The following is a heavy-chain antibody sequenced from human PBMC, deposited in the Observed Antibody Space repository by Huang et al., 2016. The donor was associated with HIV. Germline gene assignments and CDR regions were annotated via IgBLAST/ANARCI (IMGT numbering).Heavy chain of an antibody. V-gene: IGHV4-34*01. CDR2: IKHGGDT. CDR3: ASDDRLYSRHVGRY. J-gene: IGHJ4*02. D-gene: IGHD2-21*01. CDR1: GGSFSDFY. Sequence: QVQIEQWGSGLLKPSETLSLTCAFYGGSFSDFYWSWIRHSPGKGLEWIGEIKHGGDTKYNPSLESRVTMSMDMSKSQFSLTLKSMTAADTAVYYCASDDRLYSRHVGRYWGQGTLVSVSS.